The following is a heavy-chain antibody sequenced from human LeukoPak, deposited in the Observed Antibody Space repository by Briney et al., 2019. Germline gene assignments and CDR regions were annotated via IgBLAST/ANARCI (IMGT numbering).Heavy chain of an antibody. CDR3: AASVDGEHRRNYYYYYYMDV. CDR1: GFTFSSYA. CDR2: ISGSGGST. Sequence: GGSLRLSCAASGFTFSSYAMSWVRQAPGKGLEWVSAISGSGGSTYYADSVKGRFTISRDNSKNTLYLQMNSLRAEDTAVYYCAASVDGEHRRNYYYYYYMDVWGKGTTVTVSS. J-gene: IGHJ6*03. D-gene: IGHD2-21*01. V-gene: IGHV3-23*01.